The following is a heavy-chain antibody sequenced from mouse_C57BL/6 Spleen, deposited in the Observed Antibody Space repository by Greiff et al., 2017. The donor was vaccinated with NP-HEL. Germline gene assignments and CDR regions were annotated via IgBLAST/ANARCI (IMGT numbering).Heavy chain of an antibody. J-gene: IGHJ2*01. CDR3: ARLYGNYPYYFDY. Sequence: EVQLVESGGGLVKPGGSLKLSCAASGFTFSDYGMHWVRQAPEKGLEWVAYISSGSSTIYYADTVKGRFTISRDNAKNTLFLQMTSLRSEDTAMYYCARLYGNYPYYFDYWGQGTTLTVSS. V-gene: IGHV5-17*01. CDR2: ISSGSSTI. CDR1: GFTFSDYG. D-gene: IGHD2-1*01.